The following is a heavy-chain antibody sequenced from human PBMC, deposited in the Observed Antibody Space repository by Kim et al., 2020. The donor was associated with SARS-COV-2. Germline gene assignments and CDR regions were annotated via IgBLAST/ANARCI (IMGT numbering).Heavy chain of an antibody. CDR3: AREAPGTCYFDY. D-gene: IGHD1-1*01. Sequence: YAQTFRDRVTMTRDTSTTTVYMELSSLTSDDTAIYFCAREAPGTCYFDYWGQGSLVTVSS. J-gene: IGHJ4*02. V-gene: IGHV1-46*01.